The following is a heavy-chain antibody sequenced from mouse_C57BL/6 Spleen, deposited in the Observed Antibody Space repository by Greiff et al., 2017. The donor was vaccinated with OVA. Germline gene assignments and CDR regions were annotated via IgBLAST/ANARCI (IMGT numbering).Heavy chain of an antibody. J-gene: IGHJ2*01. CDR3: AREDSDY. CDR2: ISYDGSN. Sequence: EVQRVESGPGLVKPSQSLSLTCSVTGYSITSGYYWNWIRQFPGNKLEWMGYISYDGSNNYNPSLKNRISITRDTSKNQFFLKLNSVTTEDTATYYCAREDSDYWGQGTTLTVSS. V-gene: IGHV3-6*01. CDR1: GYSITSGYY.